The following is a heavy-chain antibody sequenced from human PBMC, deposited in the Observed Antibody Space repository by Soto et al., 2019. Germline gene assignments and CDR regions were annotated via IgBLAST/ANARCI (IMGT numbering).Heavy chain of an antibody. Sequence: QVQLQESGPGLVKPSGTLSLTCAVSGGSISSSNWWSWVRQPPGKGLAWIGEIYHGGRTNYNPSLKRRVTISVDQSQTQCSLKLISVTAADTAVYYCARASYGWPGAYWGQGTLVTVSS. J-gene: IGHJ4*02. CDR3: ARASYGWPGAY. CDR1: GGSISSSNW. CDR2: IYHGGRT. V-gene: IGHV4-4*02. D-gene: IGHD5-18*01.